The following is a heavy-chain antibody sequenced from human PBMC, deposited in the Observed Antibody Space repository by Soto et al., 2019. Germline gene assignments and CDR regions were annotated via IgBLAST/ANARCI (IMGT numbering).Heavy chain of an antibody. J-gene: IGHJ5*01. D-gene: IGHD2-15*01. V-gene: IGHV1-3*04. CDR2: INNGNGNT. CDR1: GYTFTSSA. CDR3: PREPLCGGRCQVHWLET. Sequence: DAVKVCCEASGYTFTSSAVHWVRQAPGQNLEWMGWINNGNGNTEYSQKLQDRVTITSDTSATTVYMELSSLRSEFTAIYHSPREPLCGGRCQVHWLETRG.